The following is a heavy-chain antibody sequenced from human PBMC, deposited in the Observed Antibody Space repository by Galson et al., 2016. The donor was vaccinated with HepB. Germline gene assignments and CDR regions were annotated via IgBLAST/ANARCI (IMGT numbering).Heavy chain of an antibody. J-gene: IGHJ3*01. D-gene: IGHD1-26*01. CDR1: GFTFSSHE. CDR2: ISNSGTTR. V-gene: IGHV3-48*03. CDR3: ARGNDGRPPRL. Sequence: SLRLSCAVSGFTFSSHEMHWVRQAPGKGLERVAYISNSGTTRYYGDSVKGRLTISRDNAKNPLYLLLNSLRPEDTAVYYCARGNDGRPPRLWGQGTMVIVSS.